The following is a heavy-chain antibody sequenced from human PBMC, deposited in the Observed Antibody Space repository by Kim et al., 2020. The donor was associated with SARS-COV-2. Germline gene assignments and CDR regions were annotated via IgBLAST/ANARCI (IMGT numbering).Heavy chain of an antibody. J-gene: IGHJ4*02. D-gene: IGHD3-22*01. Sequence: LQGRVTMTTDTSTSTAYMELRSLRSDDTAVYYCARTYYDSSGYYPWAFDYWGQGTLVTVSS. V-gene: IGHV1-18*01. CDR3: ARTYYDSSGYYPWAFDY.